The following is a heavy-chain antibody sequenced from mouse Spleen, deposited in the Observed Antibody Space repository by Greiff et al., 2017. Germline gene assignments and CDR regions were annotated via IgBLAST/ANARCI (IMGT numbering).Heavy chain of an antibody. CDR3: AREGIGPIYYGYDVWFAY. Sequence: VQLQQPGTELVKPGASVKLSCKASGYTFTSYWMHWVKQRPGQGLEWIGNINPSNGGTNYNEKFKSKATLTVDKSSSTAYMQLSSLTSEDSAVYYCAREGIGPIYYGYDVWFAYWGQGTLVTGSA. D-gene: IGHD2-2*01. CDR2: INPSNGGT. J-gene: IGHJ3*01. CDR1: GYTFTSYW. V-gene: IGHV1-53*01.